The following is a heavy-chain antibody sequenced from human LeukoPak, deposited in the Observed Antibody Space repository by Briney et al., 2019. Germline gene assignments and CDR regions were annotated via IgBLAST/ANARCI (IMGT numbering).Heavy chain of an antibody. D-gene: IGHD3-10*01. CDR2: INSSSSYI. Sequence: GGSLRLSCAASGFTFSSYNMSWVRQAPGKGLEWVSSINSSSSYIYYADSVKGRFTISRDNAKNSLYLQMNRLRAEDTAVYYCAREGRESPFDYWGQGTLVTVSS. V-gene: IGHV3-21*01. CDR3: AREGRESPFDY. CDR1: GFTFSSYN. J-gene: IGHJ4*02.